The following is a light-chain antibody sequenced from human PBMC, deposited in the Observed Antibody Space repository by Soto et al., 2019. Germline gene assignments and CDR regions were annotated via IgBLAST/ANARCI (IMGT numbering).Light chain of an antibody. Sequence: QSALTQPASVSGSPGQSITISCTGTSSDVGSYNLVSWYQQHTGKAPKLMIYEGTKRPSGVSDRFSGSRSGNTASLTISGLQAEDEADYYCCSYASTSTYVFGTGTKLTVL. CDR1: SSDVGSYNL. CDR3: CSYASTSTYV. J-gene: IGLJ1*01. CDR2: EGT. V-gene: IGLV2-23*01.